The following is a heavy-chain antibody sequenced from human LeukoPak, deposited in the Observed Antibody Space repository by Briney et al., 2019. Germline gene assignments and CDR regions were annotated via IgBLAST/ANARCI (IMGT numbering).Heavy chain of an antibody. Sequence: GGSLRLSCAASGFTFSSYSMNWVRQAPGKGLEWVSSISSSSSYIYYADSVKGRFTISRDNAKNSLYLQMNSLRAEDTAVYYCAVGESGIVVVPAAKAYFDYWGQGTLVTVSS. CDR3: AVGESGIVVVPAAKAYFDY. J-gene: IGHJ4*02. D-gene: IGHD2-2*01. CDR2: ISSSSSYI. V-gene: IGHV3-21*01. CDR1: GFTFSSYS.